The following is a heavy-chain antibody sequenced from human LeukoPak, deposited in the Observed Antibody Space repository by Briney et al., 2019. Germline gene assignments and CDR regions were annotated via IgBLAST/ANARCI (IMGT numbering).Heavy chain of an antibody. V-gene: IGHV3-23*01. Sequence: GGSLRLSCAASGFTFSSYAMSWVRQAPGKGLEWGSAISGSGGNTYYADSVKGRFTIARDNSKNTLYLQMNSLRAEDTAVYFCAKDRQGSSWQRAVDYWGQGTLVTVSS. J-gene: IGHJ4*02. D-gene: IGHD6-13*01. CDR1: GFTFSSYA. CDR2: ISGSGGNT. CDR3: AKDRQGSSWQRAVDY.